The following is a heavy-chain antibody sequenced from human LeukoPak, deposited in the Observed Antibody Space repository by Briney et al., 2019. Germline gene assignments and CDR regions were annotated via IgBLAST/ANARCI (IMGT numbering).Heavy chain of an antibody. D-gene: IGHD1-1*01. Sequence: SGTLSLTCAVYGGPFDGFYWSWIRQPPGQGLEWIGEINHSGSPDYTPSLKSRATISVDTSKSQFSLNLSSVTAADTAVYYCARGFARQQTTRFFDYWGQGILVTVSS. CDR2: INHSGSP. CDR3: ARGFARQQTTRFFDY. CDR1: GGPFDGFY. J-gene: IGHJ4*02. V-gene: IGHV4-34*01.